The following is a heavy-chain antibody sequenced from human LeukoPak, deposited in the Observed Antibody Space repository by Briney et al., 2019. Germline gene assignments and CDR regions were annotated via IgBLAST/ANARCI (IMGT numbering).Heavy chain of an antibody. CDR3: ARNPVPYYDGSWFGP. V-gene: IGHV4-4*02. CDR1: GGSISSSNW. J-gene: IGHJ5*02. CDR2: IYHSGST. Sequence: SGTLSLTCAVSGGSISSSNWWSWVRQPPGKGLEWIGEIYHSGSTNYNPSLKSRVTISVDKPKNQFSLKLSSVTAADTAVYYCARNPVPYYDGSWFGPWGQGTLVTVSS. D-gene: IGHD3-3*01.